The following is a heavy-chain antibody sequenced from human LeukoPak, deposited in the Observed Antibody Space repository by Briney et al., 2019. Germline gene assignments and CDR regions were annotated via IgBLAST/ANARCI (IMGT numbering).Heavy chain of an antibody. D-gene: IGHD5-18*01. CDR1: GFTVSSNY. Sequence: PGGSLRLSCAASGFTVSSNYMSWVRQAPGKGLEWVSVIYSGGSTYYADSVKGRFTISRDNSKNTLYLQMNSLRAEDTAVYYCARDLGVDTAMVPGDYWGQGTLVTVSS. J-gene: IGHJ4*02. CDR2: IYSGGST. V-gene: IGHV3-53*01. CDR3: ARDLGVDTAMVPGDY.